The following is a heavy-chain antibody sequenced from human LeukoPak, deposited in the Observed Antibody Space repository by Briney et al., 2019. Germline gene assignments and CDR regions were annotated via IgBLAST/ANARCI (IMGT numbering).Heavy chain of an antibody. J-gene: IGHJ4*02. D-gene: IGHD3-10*01. CDR3: ARGYYGSGGEFDY. V-gene: IGHV1-2*02. CDR1: GYAFTGYN. Sequence: GASVKVSCKASGYAFTGYNMHWVREAPGQGLEWMGWINPNSGGTNYAQKFQGRVTMTRDTSISTAYMELSRLRSDDTAVYYCARGYYGSGGEFDYWGQGTLVTVSS. CDR2: INPNSGGT.